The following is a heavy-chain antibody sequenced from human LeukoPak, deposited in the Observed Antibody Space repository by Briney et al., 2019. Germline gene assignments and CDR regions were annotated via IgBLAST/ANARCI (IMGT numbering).Heavy chain of an antibody. V-gene: IGHV1-58*02. Sequence: ASVKVSCKASGFTFTSSAMQWVRQAHGQRLEWIGWIVVGSGNTNYAQKFQERVTITSDMSTSTAYMELSSLRSEDTAVYYCATRRGPYYYYGMDVWGQGTTVTVSS. CDR1: GFTFTSSA. CDR3: ATRRGPYYYYGMDV. CDR2: IVVGSGNT. J-gene: IGHJ6*02.